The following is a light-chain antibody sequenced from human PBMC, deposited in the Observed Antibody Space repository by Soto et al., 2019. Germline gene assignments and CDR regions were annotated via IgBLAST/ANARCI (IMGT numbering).Light chain of an antibody. V-gene: IGKV1-33*01. CDR1: QDISNY. CDR3: QQYDNLPWT. Sequence: DIQMTQSPSSLSASVGDRVTITCQASQDISNYLNWYQQKPGKAPKLLIYDASNLETGVPSRFSGSGSGTDFTITISSLQTEDIATYYCQQYDNLPWTFGQGTKVEIK. J-gene: IGKJ1*01. CDR2: DAS.